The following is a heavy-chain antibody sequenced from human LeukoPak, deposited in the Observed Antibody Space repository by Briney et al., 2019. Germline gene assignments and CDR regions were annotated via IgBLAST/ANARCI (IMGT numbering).Heavy chain of an antibody. CDR2: INPNSGGT. V-gene: IGHV1-2*02. CDR1: GYTFTGYY. CDR3: ARGGITMVQGVIIRNWFDP. D-gene: IGHD3-10*01. J-gene: IGHJ5*01. Sequence: ASVKVSCKASGYTFTGYYMHWVRQAPGQGLEWMGWINPNSGGTNYAQKFQGRVTMTRDTSISTAYMELIRLRSDDTAVYYCARGGITMVQGVIIRNWFDPWGQGTLVTVSS.